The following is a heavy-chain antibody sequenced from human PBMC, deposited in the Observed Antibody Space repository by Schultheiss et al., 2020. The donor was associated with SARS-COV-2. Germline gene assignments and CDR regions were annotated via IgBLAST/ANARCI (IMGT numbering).Heavy chain of an antibody. CDR2: ISSSGSTI. CDR3: SREIAAAGTGFDY. CDR1: GFTFSSYE. V-gene: IGHV3-48*03. D-gene: IGHD6-13*01. Sequence: GGSLRLSCAASGFTFSSYEMNWVRQAPGKGLEWVSYISSSGSTIYYADSVKGRFTISRDNAKNSLYLQMNSLRAEDTAVYYCSREIAAAGTGFDYWGQGTLVTVSS. J-gene: IGHJ4*02.